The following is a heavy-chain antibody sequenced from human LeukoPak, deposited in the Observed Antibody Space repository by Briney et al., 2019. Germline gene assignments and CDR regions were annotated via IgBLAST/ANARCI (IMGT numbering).Heavy chain of an antibody. CDR2: ISYDGSNK. D-gene: IGHD6-13*01. CDR1: GFAFSSYA. J-gene: IGHJ4*02. V-gene: IGHV3-30-3*01. Sequence: GGSLRLSCAASGFAFSSYAMHWVRQAPGKGLEWVAVISYDGSNKYYADSVKGRFTISRDNSKNTLYLQMNSLRAEDTAVYYCARVGSSWSFDYWGQGTLVTVSS. CDR3: ARVGSSWSFDY.